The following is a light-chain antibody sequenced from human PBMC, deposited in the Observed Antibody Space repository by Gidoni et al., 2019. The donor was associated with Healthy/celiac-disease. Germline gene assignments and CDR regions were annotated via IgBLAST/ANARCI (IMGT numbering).Light chain of an antibody. J-gene: IGLJ2*01. CDR1: SGINVGTYR. CDR2: YKSDSDK. CDR3: MIWHSSAVV. V-gene: IGLV5-45*02. Sequence: QAVLTQPSSLSASPGASASLTCTLRSGINVGTYRIYWYQQKPGSPPQYLLRYKSDSDKQQGSGVPSRFSGSKDASANAGILLISGLKSEDEADYYCMIWHSSAVVFGGGTKLTVL.